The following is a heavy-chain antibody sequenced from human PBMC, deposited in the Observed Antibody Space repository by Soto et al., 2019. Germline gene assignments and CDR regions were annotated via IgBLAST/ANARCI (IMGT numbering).Heavy chain of an antibody. D-gene: IGHD5-12*01. Sequence: GASVKVSCKASGGTFSSYAISWVRQAPGQGLEWMGGIIPNFGTANYAQKFQGRVTITADKSTSTAYMELSSLRSEDTAVYYCARGSLATIILGYYYYGMDVWGQGTTVTVSS. J-gene: IGHJ6*02. CDR2: IIPNFGTA. V-gene: IGHV1-69*06. CDR3: ARGSLATIILGYYYYGMDV. CDR1: GGTFSSYA.